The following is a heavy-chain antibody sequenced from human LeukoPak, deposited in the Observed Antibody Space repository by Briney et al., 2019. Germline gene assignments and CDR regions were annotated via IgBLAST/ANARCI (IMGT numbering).Heavy chain of an antibody. D-gene: IGHD3-3*01. CDR2: IYYSGST. Sequence: PGESLRLSCAASGFTFSTYSMNWLRLAPGKGLEWIGTIYYSGSTYYNPSLKSRVTISEDTSKNQLSLKLSSVTAADTAVYYCAIWSGYYPPYWGQGTLVTVPS. J-gene: IGHJ4*02. V-gene: IGHV4-59*04. CDR3: AIWSGYYPPY. CDR1: GFTFSTYS.